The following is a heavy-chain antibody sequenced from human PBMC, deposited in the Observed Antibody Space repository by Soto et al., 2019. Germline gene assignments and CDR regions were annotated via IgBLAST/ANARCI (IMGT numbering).Heavy chain of an antibody. V-gene: IGHV5-51*01. CDR2: IYPRDSDT. CDR1: DTTHW. CDR3: ARLVNYYFGMDV. Sequence: GESLKISCKASDTTHWIGWVRQKPGKGLEWMGIIYPRDSDTKYSPAFQGQVTISVDKSISTAYLHSSSLTASDTATYYCARLVNYYFGMDVWGLGTTVTVSS. J-gene: IGHJ6*02.